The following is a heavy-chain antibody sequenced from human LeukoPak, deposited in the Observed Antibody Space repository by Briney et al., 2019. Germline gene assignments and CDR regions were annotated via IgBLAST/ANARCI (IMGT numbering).Heavy chain of an antibody. Sequence: SGTLSLTCTVSGGSISSSSYYWGWIRQPPGKGLEWIGSIYYSGSTYYNPSLKSRVTISVDTSKNQFSLKLSSVTAADTAVYYCARYQQWLVGVNWFDPWGQGTLVTVSS. CDR3: ARYQQWLVGVNWFDP. D-gene: IGHD6-19*01. CDR1: GGSISSSSYY. J-gene: IGHJ5*02. V-gene: IGHV4-39*01. CDR2: IYYSGST.